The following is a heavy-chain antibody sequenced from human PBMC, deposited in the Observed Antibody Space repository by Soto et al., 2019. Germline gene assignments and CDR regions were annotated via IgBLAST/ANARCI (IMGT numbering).Heavy chain of an antibody. D-gene: IGHD4-17*01. J-gene: IGHJ1*01. CDR1: GGTFSSYS. CDR2: INKGGSEK. CDR3: ARDYQGTGLTCYGDYDYVGLSAEYFQH. V-gene: IGHV3-7*01. Sequence: VRSLRLSCAASGGTFSSYSMNWVRQATGKGLEWVATINKGGSEKYYVDSVKGRFTISRDNAKNSLYLQMNSLRAEDTAVYYCARDYQGTGLTCYGDYDYVGLSAEYFQHLGQGTLVPVSS.